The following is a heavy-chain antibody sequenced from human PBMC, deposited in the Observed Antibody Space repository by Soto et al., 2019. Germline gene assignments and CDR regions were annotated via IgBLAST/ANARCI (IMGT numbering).Heavy chain of an antibody. V-gene: IGHV3-53*01. J-gene: IGHJ6*02. CDR2: VYDTDGT. CDR3: ARDGLTAFVMIPPWDVDV. CDR1: GLTVSGKKY. D-gene: IGHD3-3*01. Sequence: DVQLVESGGGLIQPGGSLRLSCAAFGLTVSGKKYMAWVRQAPGKGLEWVSGVYDTDGTYYADSVKGRFTISRGNSKSTLYLQMNRLTAADTAIYYCARDGLTAFVMIPPWDVDVWGQETTVTVSS.